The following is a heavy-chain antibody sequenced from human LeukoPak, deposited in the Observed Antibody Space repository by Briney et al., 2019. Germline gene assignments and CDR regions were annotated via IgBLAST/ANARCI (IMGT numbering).Heavy chain of an antibody. CDR2: ISSSSSTI. J-gene: IGHJ4*02. D-gene: IGHD3-16*01. CDR1: GFTFSSYS. V-gene: IGHV3-48*01. CDR3: ARDWGRAHDC. Sequence: GGSLRLSCAASGFTFSSYSMNWVRQAPGKGLEWVSYISSSSSTIYYADSVKGRFTISRDNAKNSLYLQMNSLRAEDTAVYYCARDWGRAHDCWGQGTLVTVSS.